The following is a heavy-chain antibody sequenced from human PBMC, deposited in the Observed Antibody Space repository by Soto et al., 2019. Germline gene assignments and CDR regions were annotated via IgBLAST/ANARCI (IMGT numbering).Heavy chain of an antibody. CDR2: IYWDDAK. CDR3: AQGFYSYSSPFDY. V-gene: IGHV2-5*02. CDR1: GFSLSTTGVS. J-gene: IGHJ4*02. D-gene: IGHD3-16*02. Sequence: QITLKESGPTLVKPTQTLTLTCSFSGFSLSTTGVSVGWIRQPPGKALEWLALIYWDDAKRYSPSLKTRVTVTKDTSKDQVVLTMTNMDPVDKATYYCAQGFYSYSSPFDYWGQGTLVTVSS.